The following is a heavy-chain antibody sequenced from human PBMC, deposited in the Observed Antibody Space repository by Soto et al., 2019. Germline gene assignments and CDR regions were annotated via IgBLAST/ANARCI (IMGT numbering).Heavy chain of an antibody. CDR2: IYHSGGT. CDR3: ASGIGYCSGGTCYSVPDYFDP. CDR1: GGSISSGDYY. D-gene: IGHD2-15*01. V-gene: IGHV4-30-4*01. J-gene: IGHJ5*02. Sequence: QVQLQKSGPGLVKPSQTLSLTCTVSGGSISSGDYYWSWIRQPPGKGLEWIGYIYHSGGTYYNPSLKSRVTISVDTSKNQFSLRLSSVTAADTAVYYCASGIGYCSGGTCYSVPDYFDPWGQGTLVTVSS.